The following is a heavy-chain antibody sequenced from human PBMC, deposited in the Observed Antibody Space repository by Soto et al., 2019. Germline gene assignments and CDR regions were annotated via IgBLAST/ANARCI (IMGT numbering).Heavy chain of an antibody. CDR3: ARHLSSGWYDSPLAC. CDR1: GDSIRSYY. J-gene: IGHJ4*02. Sequence: QVQLHDSGPGLVKPSETLSLTCTVSGDSIRSYYWSWIRQTPGKGLEWIGYISYSGNTNYNPSLKTRVTMSVDTTNSQFFLILNSVTAADTAVYYCARHLSSGWYDSPLACWGQGTLVTVSS. V-gene: IGHV4-59*08. D-gene: IGHD6-19*01. CDR2: ISYSGNT.